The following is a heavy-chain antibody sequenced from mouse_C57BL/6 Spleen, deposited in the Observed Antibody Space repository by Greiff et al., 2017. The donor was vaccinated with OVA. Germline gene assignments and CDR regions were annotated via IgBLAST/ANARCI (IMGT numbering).Heavy chain of an antibody. Sequence: VHLVESGPGLVQPSQSLSITCTVSGFSLTSYGVHWVRQSPGKGLEWLGVIWSGGSTDYNAAFISRLSISKDNSKSQVFFKVNSLQADDTAIDYWARKGTGKDAMDYWGQGTSVTVSS. D-gene: IGHD4-1*01. CDR1: GFSLTSYG. J-gene: IGHJ4*01. CDR3: ARKGTGKDAMDY. CDR2: IWSGGST. V-gene: IGHV2-2*01.